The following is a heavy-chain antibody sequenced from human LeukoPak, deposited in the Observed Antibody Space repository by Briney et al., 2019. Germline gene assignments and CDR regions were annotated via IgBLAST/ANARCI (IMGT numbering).Heavy chain of an antibody. J-gene: IGHJ3*02. Sequence: SETLSLTCTVSGASISSSYWSWIRQPPGKRLEWIGYIYYNGNTNSNPSLKSRVTISADTSKNQFSLNLSSVTAADTAVYYCVRGNYDNRGYSNAFDICGQGAMVTVSS. CDR2: IYYNGNT. V-gene: IGHV4-59*01. CDR3: VRGNYDNRGYSNAFDI. D-gene: IGHD3-22*01. CDR1: GASISSSY.